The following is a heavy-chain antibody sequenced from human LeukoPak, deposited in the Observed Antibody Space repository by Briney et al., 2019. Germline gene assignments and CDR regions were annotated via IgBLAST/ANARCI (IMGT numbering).Heavy chain of an antibody. CDR2: IKSKTDGGTT. Sequence: PGGSLRLSCAASGFTFSNAWMSWVRQAPGKGLEWVGRIKSKTDGGTTDYAAPVKGRFTISRDDSKNTLYLQMNSLKTEDTAVYYCTTGGVGAHWEFDYWGQGTLVTVSS. V-gene: IGHV3-15*01. J-gene: IGHJ4*02. D-gene: IGHD1-26*01. CDR3: TTGGVGAHWEFDY. CDR1: GFTFSNAW.